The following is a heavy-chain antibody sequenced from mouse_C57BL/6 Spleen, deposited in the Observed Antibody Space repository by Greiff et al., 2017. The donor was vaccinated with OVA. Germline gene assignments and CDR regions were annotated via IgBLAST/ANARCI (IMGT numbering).Heavy chain of an antibody. CDR2: ISYDGSN. J-gene: IGHJ1*03. D-gene: IGHD2-3*01. CDR1: GYSITSGYY. Sequence: ESGPGLVKPSQSLSLTCSVTGYSITSGYYWNWIRQFPGNKLEWMGYISYDGSNNYNPSLKNRISITRDTSKNQFFLKFSSVTTEDTATYYCARAGDGYYGYFDVWGTGTTVTVSS. V-gene: IGHV3-6*01. CDR3: ARAGDGYYGYFDV.